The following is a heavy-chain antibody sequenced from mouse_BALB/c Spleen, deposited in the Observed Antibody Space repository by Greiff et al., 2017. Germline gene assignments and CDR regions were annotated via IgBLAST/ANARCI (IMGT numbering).Heavy chain of an antibody. CDR2: INPSTGYT. CDR1: GYTFTSYW. D-gene: IGHD1-1*02. CDR3: ARQLWSYYFDY. Sequence: VQLQQSGAELAKPGASVKMSCKASGYTFTSYWMHWVKQRPGQGLEWIGYINPSTGYTEYNQKFKDKATLTADKSSSTAYMQLSSLTSEDSAVYYCARQLWSYYFDYGGQGTTLTVSS. V-gene: IGHV1-7*01. J-gene: IGHJ2*01.